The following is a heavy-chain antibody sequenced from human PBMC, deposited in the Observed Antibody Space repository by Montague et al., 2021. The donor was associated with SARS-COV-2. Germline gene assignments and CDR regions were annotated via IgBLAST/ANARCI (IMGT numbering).Heavy chain of an antibody. CDR3: ARVVSFDFDY. V-gene: IGHV4-61*02. Sequence: TLSLTCTVSGGSISSGSYYWSWIRQPAGKGLEWIGRIYTSGSTNYNPSLKSRVTISIDTSKNQFSLKLSSVTAADTAVYYCARVVSFDFDYWGQGTLVTASS. CDR2: IYTSGST. J-gene: IGHJ4*02. D-gene: IGHD2-21*01. CDR1: GGSISSGSYY.